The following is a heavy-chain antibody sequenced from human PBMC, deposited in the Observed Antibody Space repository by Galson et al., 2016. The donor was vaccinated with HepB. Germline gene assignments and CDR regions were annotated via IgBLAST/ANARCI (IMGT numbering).Heavy chain of an antibody. D-gene: IGHD3-22*01. Sequence: QSGAEVKKPGESLRISCRGSGYTFTNYWIGWVRQMPGKRLEWMGNIYPHDSDTRYSPTFHGQVTMSADSSINTAYLQWSSLKASDNAMYYCARLNPEFYYNSSGYVEFWGQGTLVTVSS. J-gene: IGHJ4*02. CDR3: ARLNPEFYYNSSGYVEF. V-gene: IGHV5-51*01. CDR2: IYPHDSDT. CDR1: GYTFTNYW.